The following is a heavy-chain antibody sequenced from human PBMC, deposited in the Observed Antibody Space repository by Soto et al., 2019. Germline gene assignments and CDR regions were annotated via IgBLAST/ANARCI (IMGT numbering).Heavy chain of an antibody. V-gene: IGHV4-4*07. J-gene: IGHJ4*02. CDR1: GDSVSSHY. CDR3: AREPLAHSYFDF. CDR2: LYNDERT. Sequence: NPSETLSLTCTVSGDSVSSHYWSWIRQPAGKGLEWLGRLYNDERTNYNPSLKSRVTMSMGTSKNQFSLKLTSVTAADSAVYFCAREPLAHSYFDFWGQGTLVTVS.